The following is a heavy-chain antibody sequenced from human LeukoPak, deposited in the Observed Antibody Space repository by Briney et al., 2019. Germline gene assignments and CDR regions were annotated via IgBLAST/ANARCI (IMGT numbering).Heavy chain of an antibody. V-gene: IGHV3-23*01. J-gene: IGHJ4*02. CDR1: GFTFSSYA. Sequence: PGGSLRLSCAASGFTFSSYAMSWVRQAPGKGLEWVSAISGSGGSTYHADSVKGRFTISRDNSKNTLYLQMNSLRAEDTAVYYCAKSRGSSWTYYFDYWGQGTLVTVSS. D-gene: IGHD6-13*01. CDR3: AKSRGSSWTYYFDY. CDR2: ISGSGGST.